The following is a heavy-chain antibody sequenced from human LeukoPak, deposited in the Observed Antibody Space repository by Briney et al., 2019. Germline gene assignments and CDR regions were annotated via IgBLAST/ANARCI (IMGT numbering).Heavy chain of an antibody. CDR2: ISYDGSNK. V-gene: IGHV3-30-3*01. D-gene: IGHD1/OR15-1a*01. CDR3: ARDSSGTDYYYGMDV. Sequence: GGSLRLSCAASGFTFSSYAMHWVRQAPGKGLEWVAVISYDGSNKYYADSVKGRFTISRDNSKNTLYLQTNSLRAEDTAVYYCARDSSGTDYYYGMDVWGQGTTVTVSS. CDR1: GFTFSSYA. J-gene: IGHJ6*02.